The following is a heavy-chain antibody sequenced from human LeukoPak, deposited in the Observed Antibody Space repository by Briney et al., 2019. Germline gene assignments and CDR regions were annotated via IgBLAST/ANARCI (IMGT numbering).Heavy chain of an antibody. D-gene: IGHD3-10*01. V-gene: IGHV3-23*01. J-gene: IGHJ6*03. CDR3: AKGLLRYYYYYMDV. Sequence: PGGSLRLSCAASGFTFSSYAMSWVRQAPGKGLGWVSAISGSGGSTYYADSVKGRFSISRDNSKNTLYLQMNSLRAEDTAVYYCAKGLLRYYYYYMDVWGKGTTVTVSS. CDR2: ISGSGGST. CDR1: GFTFSSYA.